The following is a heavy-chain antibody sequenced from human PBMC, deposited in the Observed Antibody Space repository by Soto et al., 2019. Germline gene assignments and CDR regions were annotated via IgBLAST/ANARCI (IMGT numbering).Heavy chain of an antibody. CDR2: ISYDGSNK. D-gene: IGHD3-16*01. Sequence: QVQLVESGGGGFQPGRSLSLSWPPLGFTFSTYAMHGVRRVQGRGLEWGAVISYDGSNKYYADSVKGRFTSSRDNSKNTLYLQMNSLRAEDTAVYYCARDGLLGYFDYWGQGTLVTVSS. CDR1: GFTFSTYA. CDR3: ARDGLLGYFDY. J-gene: IGHJ4*02. V-gene: IGHV3-30-3*01.